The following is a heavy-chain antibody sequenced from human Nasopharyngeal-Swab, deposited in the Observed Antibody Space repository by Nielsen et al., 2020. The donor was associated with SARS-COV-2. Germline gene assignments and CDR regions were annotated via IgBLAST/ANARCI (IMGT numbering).Heavy chain of an antibody. CDR1: GGSISSSSYY. V-gene: IGHV4-39*07. J-gene: IGHJ2*01. CDR3: ARDRQQQLVLGYFDL. CDR2: IYYSGST. Sequence: SETLSLSCTVSGGSISSSSYYWGWNRQPPGKGLEWIGSIYYSGSTYYNPSLKSRVTISVDTSKNQFSLKLSSVTAADTAVYYCARDRQQQLVLGYFDLWGRGTLVTVSS. D-gene: IGHD6-13*01.